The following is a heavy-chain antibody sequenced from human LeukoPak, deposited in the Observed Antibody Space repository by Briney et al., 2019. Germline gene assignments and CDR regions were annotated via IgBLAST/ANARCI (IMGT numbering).Heavy chain of an antibody. Sequence: SETLSLTCAVYGGSFSGDYWSWIRQPPGKGLEWIGEIHHSGSTNYNPSLKSRVTISVDTSKNQFSLKLTSVTAADTAVYYCARGSSLAAAGTGYSFDYWVQGTQVTVSS. J-gene: IGHJ4*02. V-gene: IGHV4-34*01. D-gene: IGHD6-13*01. CDR2: IHHSGST. CDR1: GGSFSGDY. CDR3: ARGSSLAAAGTGYSFDY.